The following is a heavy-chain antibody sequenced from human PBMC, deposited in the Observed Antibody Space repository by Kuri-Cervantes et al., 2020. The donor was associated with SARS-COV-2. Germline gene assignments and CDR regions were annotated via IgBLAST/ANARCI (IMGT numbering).Heavy chain of an antibody. V-gene: IGHV4-59*12. CDR2: IYCSGST. D-gene: IGHD3-10*01. Sequence: GSLRLSCTVSGGSISSYYWSWIRQPPGKGLEWIGYIYCSGSTNYNPSLKSRVTISVDTSKNQFSLKLSSVTAADTAVYYCARYLYGSGSYYNSYYFDYWGQGTLVTVSS. J-gene: IGHJ4*02. CDR3: ARYLYGSGSYYNSYYFDY. CDR1: GGSISSYY.